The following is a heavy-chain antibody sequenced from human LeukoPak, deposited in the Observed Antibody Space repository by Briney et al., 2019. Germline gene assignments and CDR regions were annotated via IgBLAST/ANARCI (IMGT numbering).Heavy chain of an antibody. J-gene: IGHJ6*02. CDR2: IIPIFGTA. CDR3: ARLPLHRRYGDYYYGMDV. V-gene: IGHV1-69*13. Sequence: SVKVSCKASGGTFSSYAISWVRQAPGQGLEWMGGIIPIFGTANYAQKFQGRVTITADESTSTAYMELSSLRSEDTAVYYCARLPLHRRYGDYYYGMDVWGQGTTVTVSS. D-gene: IGHD4-17*01. CDR1: GGTFSSYA.